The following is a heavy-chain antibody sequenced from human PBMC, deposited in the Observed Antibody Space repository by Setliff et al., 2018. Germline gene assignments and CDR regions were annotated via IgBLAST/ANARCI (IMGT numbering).Heavy chain of an antibody. Sequence: GASVKVSCKGSGYTFTNYGISWVRQAPGQGLEWMGWISAYNGYTIYAQKLQGRVTMTTDTSTSTAYLDLRSLRSDDTAVYFCARDRHMVVIPAARARFDNWGQGTLVTVSS. CDR2: ISAYNGYT. D-gene: IGHD2-2*01. CDR3: ARDRHMVVIPAARARFDN. J-gene: IGHJ4*02. CDR1: GYTFTNYG. V-gene: IGHV1-18*01.